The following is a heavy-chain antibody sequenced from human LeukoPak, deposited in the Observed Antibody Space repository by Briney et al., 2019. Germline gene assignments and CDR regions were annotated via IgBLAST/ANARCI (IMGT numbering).Heavy chain of an antibody. V-gene: IGHV3-43D*03. CDR3: AKGKRGYSGYDYFDY. Sequence: GGSLRLSCAASGFTFDDYAMHWVRQAPGKGLEWVSHISWDGGSTYYADSVKGRFTISRDNSKNSLYLQMNSLRAEDTALYYCAKGKRGYSGYDYFDYWGQGTLVTVSS. D-gene: IGHD5-12*01. CDR2: ISWDGGST. CDR1: GFTFDDYA. J-gene: IGHJ4*02.